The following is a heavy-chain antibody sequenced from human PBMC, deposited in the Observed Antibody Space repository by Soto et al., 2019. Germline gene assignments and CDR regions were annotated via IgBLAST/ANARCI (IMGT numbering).Heavy chain of an antibody. V-gene: IGHV3-15*01. CDR1: GFTFSNAW. J-gene: IGHJ3*02. CDR3: TTDALCGGDCPAPFDI. D-gene: IGHD2-21*02. Sequence: GGSLRLSCAASGFTFSNAWMSWVRQAPGKGLEWVGRIKSKTDGGTTDYAAPVKGRFTISRDDSKNTLYLQMNSLKTEDTAVYYCTTDALCGGDCPAPFDIWGQGTMVTVSS. CDR2: IKSKTDGGTT.